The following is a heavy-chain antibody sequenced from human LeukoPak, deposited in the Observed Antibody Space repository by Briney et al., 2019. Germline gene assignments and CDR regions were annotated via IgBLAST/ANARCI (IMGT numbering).Heavy chain of an antibody. Sequence: ASVKVSCKASGYTFTSYGISWVRQAPGQGLEWMGWISAYNGNTNYAQKLQGRVTMTTDTSTSTAYMELRSLRSDDTAVYYCARELASTVTTAGGVYYYYGMGVWGQGTTVTVSS. J-gene: IGHJ6*02. CDR3: ARELASTVTTAGGVYYYYGMGV. CDR2: ISAYNGNT. V-gene: IGHV1-18*01. D-gene: IGHD4-17*01. CDR1: GYTFTSYG.